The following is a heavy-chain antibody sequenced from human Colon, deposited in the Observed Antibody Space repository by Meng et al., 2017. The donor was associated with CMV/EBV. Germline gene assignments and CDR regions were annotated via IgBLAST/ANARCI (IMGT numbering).Heavy chain of an antibody. CDR3: ARASIVTTIRYFDL. CDR2: IFSSGTT. Sequence: GSTTSGNYSYNWIRQPQDKGLKWLGYIFSSGTTNYNPSFESRISISLDTSTNQFSLNLTSVTAADTAVYFCARASIVTTIRYFDLWGQRTLVTVSS. CDR1: GSTTSGNYS. V-gene: IGHV4-31*02. D-gene: IGHD5-12*01. J-gene: IGHJ4*02.